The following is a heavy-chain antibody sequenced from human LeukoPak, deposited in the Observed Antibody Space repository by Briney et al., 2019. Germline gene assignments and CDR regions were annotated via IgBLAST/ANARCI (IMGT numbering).Heavy chain of an antibody. V-gene: IGHV3-11*05. CDR3: AREDFFTPHS. J-gene: IGHJ4*02. CDR2: IGFSSIGYSNDHI. D-gene: IGHD3/OR15-3a*01. CDR1: GFTFSNYY. Sequence: GGSLRLSCAASGFTFSNYYMTWIRQAPGKGLEWVSSIGFSSIGYSNDHIKYADSVKGRFTISRDNAKNSLYLQMDSLRAEDTAVYFCAREDFFTPHSWGQGTLVTVSS.